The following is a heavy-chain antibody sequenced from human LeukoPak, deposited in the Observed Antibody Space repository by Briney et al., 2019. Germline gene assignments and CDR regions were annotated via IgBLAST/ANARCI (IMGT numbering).Heavy chain of an antibody. CDR2: TYHSGST. CDR3: ARGVPIVVVPAAITHNWFDP. CDR1: GGSISSSSYY. V-gene: IGHV4-39*07. J-gene: IGHJ5*02. Sequence: SETLSLTCTVSGGSISSSSYYWGWIRQPPGKGLEWIGSTYHSGSTYYNPSFKSRVIISVDTSKNQFSLKLSSVTAADTAVYYCARGVPIVVVPAAITHNWFDPWGQGTLVTVSS. D-gene: IGHD2-2*01.